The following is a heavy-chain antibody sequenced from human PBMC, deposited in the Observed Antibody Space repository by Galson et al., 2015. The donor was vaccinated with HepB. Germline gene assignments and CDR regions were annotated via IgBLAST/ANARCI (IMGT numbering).Heavy chain of an antibody. V-gene: IGHV3-74*01. CDR1: GFTFSSYW. Sequence: SLRLSCAASGFTFSSYWMHWVRQAPGKGLVWVSRINSDGSYTTYADSVKGRFTISRDNAKNTLYLQMNSLRAEDAAVYYCARARAPGGNFDYWGQGTLVTVSS. D-gene: IGHD1-1*01. CDR2: INSDGSYT. J-gene: IGHJ4*02. CDR3: ARARAPGGNFDY.